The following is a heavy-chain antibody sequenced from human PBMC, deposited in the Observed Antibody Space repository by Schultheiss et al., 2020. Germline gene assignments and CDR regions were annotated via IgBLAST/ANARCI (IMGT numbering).Heavy chain of an antibody. CDR3: ARSISTFYGMDV. J-gene: IGHJ6*02. CDR2: ISAYNGNT. CDR1: GSTFTSYG. Sequence: ASVKVSCKASGSTFTSYGISWVRQAPGQGLEWMGWISAYNGNTNYAQKLQGRVTMTRDTSISTAYMELSRLRSDDTAVYYCARSISTFYGMDVWGQGTTVTVSS. D-gene: IGHD2-21*01. V-gene: IGHV1-18*01.